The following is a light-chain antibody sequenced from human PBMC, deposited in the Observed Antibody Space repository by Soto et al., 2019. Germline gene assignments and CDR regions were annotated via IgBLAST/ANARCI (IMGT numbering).Light chain of an antibody. CDR1: QTISSW. CDR3: QQFKSGTWT. V-gene: IGKV1-5*03. Sequence: DIQMTHSPSTLSASLGDRVTITCRASQTISSWLAWYQQKPGKAPKLLIFKASSLQTGVPSKFSGSGSGTEFILTINGLQPDDFATYFCQQFKSGTWTFGQGTKVDI. CDR2: KAS. J-gene: IGKJ1*01.